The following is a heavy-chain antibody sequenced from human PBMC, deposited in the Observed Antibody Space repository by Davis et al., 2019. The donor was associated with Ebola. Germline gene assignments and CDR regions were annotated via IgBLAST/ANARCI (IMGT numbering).Heavy chain of an antibody. CDR3: ARAVFHEVLDY. V-gene: IGHV3-23*01. Sequence: PGGSLRLSCAASGFTFSSYAMSWVRQAPGKGLEWVSTISGSATNTYYADSVKGRFTISRDNSKNTLYLQMSSLTADDTAVYYCARAVFHEVLDYWGQGTPVTVSS. CDR2: ISGSATNT. D-gene: IGHD3-3*01. J-gene: IGHJ4*02. CDR1: GFTFSSYA.